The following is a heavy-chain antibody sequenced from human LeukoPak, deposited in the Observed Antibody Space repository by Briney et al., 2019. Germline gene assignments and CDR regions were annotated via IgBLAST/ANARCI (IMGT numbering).Heavy chain of an antibody. V-gene: IGHV3-30*04. D-gene: IGHD3-10*01. J-gene: IGHJ6*03. CDR1: GFTFSSYA. Sequence: GGSLRLSCAASGFTFSSYAMHWVRQAPGKGLEWVAVISYDGSNKYYADSVKGRFTISRDNSKNTLYLQMNSLRAEDTAVYYCARDRSGKQRRGNKNYYYYMDVWGKGTTVTVSS. CDR2: ISYDGSNK. CDR3: ARDRSGKQRRGNKNYYYYMDV.